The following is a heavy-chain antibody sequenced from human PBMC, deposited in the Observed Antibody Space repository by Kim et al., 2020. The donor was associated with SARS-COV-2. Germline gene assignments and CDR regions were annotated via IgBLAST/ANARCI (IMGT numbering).Heavy chain of an antibody. CDR1: GFTFGDYA. J-gene: IGHJ4*02. Sequence: GGSLRLSCTASGFTFGDYAMSWVRQAPGKGLEWVGFIRSKAYGGTTEYAASVKGRFTISRDDSKSIAYLQMNSLKTEDTAVYYCTRDTPYCSSTSCYTGLTLWGQGALVTVSS. CDR3: TRDTPYCSSTSCYTGLTL. V-gene: IGHV3-49*04. CDR2: IRSKAYGGTT. D-gene: IGHD2-2*02.